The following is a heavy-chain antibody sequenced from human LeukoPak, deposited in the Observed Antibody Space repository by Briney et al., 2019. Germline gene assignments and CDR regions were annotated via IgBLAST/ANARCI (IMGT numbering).Heavy chain of an antibody. CDR2: IIPILGIA. V-gene: IGHV1-69*04. CDR1: GGTFSSYA. Sequence: SVTVSCKASGGTFSSYAISWVRQAPGQGLEWMGRIIPILGIANYAQKFQGRVTITADKSTSTAYMELSSLRSEDTAVYYCARNGIVAAGSPLDYWGQGTLVTVSS. D-gene: IGHD6-13*01. CDR3: ARNGIVAAGSPLDY. J-gene: IGHJ4*02.